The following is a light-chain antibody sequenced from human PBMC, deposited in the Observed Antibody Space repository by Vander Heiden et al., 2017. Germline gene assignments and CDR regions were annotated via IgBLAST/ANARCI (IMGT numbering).Light chain of an antibody. Sequence: QSVVTQPPSASGAPGHRVTISCSGSSSNIGSNSVNWYQQLPGTAPQLLIYSNNQRPSGVPDRFSGSKSGTSASLAISGLQSEDEADYYCATWDDSVNGPLFGGGTKLTVL. V-gene: IGLV1-44*01. CDR2: SNN. CDR1: SSNIGSNS. J-gene: IGLJ2*01. CDR3: ATWDDSVNGPL.